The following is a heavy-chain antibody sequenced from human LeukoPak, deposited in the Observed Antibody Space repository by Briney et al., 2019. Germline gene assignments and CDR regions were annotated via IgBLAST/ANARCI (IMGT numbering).Heavy chain of an antibody. CDR2: IRSKANSYAT. Sequence: GGSLRLSCAASGFTFSGSAMHWVRQASGKGLEWVGRIRSKANSYATAYAASVKGRFTISRDDSKNTAYLQMNSLKTEDTAVYYCTRSYYYDSSGYYWDDYWGQGTLVTVSS. CDR1: GFTFSGSA. D-gene: IGHD3-22*01. CDR3: TRSYYYDSSGYYWDDY. J-gene: IGHJ4*02. V-gene: IGHV3-73*01.